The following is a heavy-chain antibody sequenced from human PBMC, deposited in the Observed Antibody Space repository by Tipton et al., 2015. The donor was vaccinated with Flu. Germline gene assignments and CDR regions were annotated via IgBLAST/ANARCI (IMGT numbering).Heavy chain of an antibody. D-gene: IGHD3-10*01. CDR1: GYTFTSYD. Sequence: QVQLVQSGAEVKKPGASVKVSCKASGYTFTSYDINWVRQATGQGLEWMGWMNPNSGNTGYAQKFQGRVTMTRNTSISTAYMELSSLRSEDTAVYYCARVLMVRGVPTNDYWGQGTLVTVSS. CDR2: MNPNSGNT. CDR3: ARVLMVRGVPTNDY. J-gene: IGHJ4*02. V-gene: IGHV1-8*01.